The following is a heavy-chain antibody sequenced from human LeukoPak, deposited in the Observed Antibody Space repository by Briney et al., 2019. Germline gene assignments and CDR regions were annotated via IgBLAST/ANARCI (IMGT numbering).Heavy chain of an antibody. V-gene: IGHV3-30*04. CDR1: GFTFNRFA. CDR3: ARDRNLDS. J-gene: IGHJ4*02. Sequence: TLSLSCAPSGFTFNRFAIHWVRQAPGKGLGWVVFISYDGRKTYFAASVKGRFTISRHNSNNTVYPQMDSLRAGHTAVYYCARDRNLDSWGEGALVTVSS. CDR2: ISYDGRKT.